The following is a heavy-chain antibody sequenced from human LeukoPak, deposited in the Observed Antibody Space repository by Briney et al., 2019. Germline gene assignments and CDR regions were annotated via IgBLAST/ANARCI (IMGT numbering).Heavy chain of an antibody. CDR3: AELGITMIGGV. D-gene: IGHD3-10*02. CDR1: GFTFSSSD. V-gene: IGHV3-48*03. Sequence: PGGSLRLSCAASGFTFSSSDMTWVRQAPGKGLEWVSYISSSGSTIYYADSVKGRFTISRDNAKNSLYLQMNSLRAEDTAVYYCAELGITMIGGVWGKGTTVTISS. J-gene: IGHJ6*04. CDR2: ISSSGSTI.